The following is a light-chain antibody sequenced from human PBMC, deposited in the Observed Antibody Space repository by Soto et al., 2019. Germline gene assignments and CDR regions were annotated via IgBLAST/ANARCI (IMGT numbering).Light chain of an antibody. CDR1: QSVSNW. CDR3: QEYSTYSHT. CDR2: DAS. V-gene: IGKV1-5*01. J-gene: IGKJ1*01. Sequence: DIQMTQSPSTLSASLGDRVTITCRASQSVSNWLAWYQQKPGKAPKLLIYDASNLESGVPSRFSGSGSGTAFILTLSSLQRDYFASYYCQEYSTYSHTFGQGTKVEIK.